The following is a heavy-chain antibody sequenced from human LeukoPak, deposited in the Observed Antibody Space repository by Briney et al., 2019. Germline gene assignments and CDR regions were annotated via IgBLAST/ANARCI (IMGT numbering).Heavy chain of an antibody. CDR1: GFTFSSYG. J-gene: IGHJ5*02. V-gene: IGHV3-30*02. Sequence: GGSLRPSCAASGFTFSSYGMHWVRQAPGKGLEWVAFIRYDGSNKYYADSVKGRFTISRDNSKNTLYLQMNSLRAEDTAVYYCAKLAVVVPAASWFDPWGQGTLVTVSS. D-gene: IGHD2-2*01. CDR3: AKLAVVVPAASWFDP. CDR2: IRYDGSNK.